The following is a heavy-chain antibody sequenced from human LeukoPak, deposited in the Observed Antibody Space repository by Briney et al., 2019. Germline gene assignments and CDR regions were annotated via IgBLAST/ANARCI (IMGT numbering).Heavy chain of an antibody. Sequence: ASVKVSRKASGYTFTGYYMHWVRQAPGQGLEWMGWINPNSGGTNYAQKFQGRVTMTRDTSISTAYMELSRLRSDDTAVYYCARASPIVVIPAAMAYYYYYGMDVWGQGTTVTVSS. CDR2: INPNSGGT. CDR3: ARASPIVVIPAAMAYYYYYGMDV. D-gene: IGHD2-2*01. V-gene: IGHV1-2*02. CDR1: GYTFTGYY. J-gene: IGHJ6*02.